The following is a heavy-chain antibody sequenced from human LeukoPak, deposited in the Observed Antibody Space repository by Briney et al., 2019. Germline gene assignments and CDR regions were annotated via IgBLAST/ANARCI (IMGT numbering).Heavy chain of an antibody. V-gene: IGHV3-30-3*01. CDR3: ARPGSGSSLDS. CDR1: GFTFSSYT. J-gene: IGHJ5*02. Sequence: GTSLRLSCTVSGFTFSSYTLHWVRQAPGKGLEWVAIISADGGTKFYAGSMKGRFTISRDNSKNTLYLQMGSLTAEDTAVYFCARPGSGSSLDSWGQGTLVTVSS. D-gene: IGHD2-15*01. CDR2: ISADGGTK.